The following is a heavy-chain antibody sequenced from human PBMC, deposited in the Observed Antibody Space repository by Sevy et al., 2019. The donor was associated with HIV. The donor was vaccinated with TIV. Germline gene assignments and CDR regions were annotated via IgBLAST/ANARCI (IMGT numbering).Heavy chain of an antibody. CDR3: ARDEMARLVAPGGY. CDR1: GFTFSSYG. Sequence: GGSLRLSCAASGFTFSSYGMHWVRQAPGKGLEWVAVIWYDGSNKYYADSVKGRFTISRDNSKNTLYLQMNSLRAEDTAEYYCARDEMARLVAPGGYWGQGTLVTVSS. D-gene: IGHD6-6*01. V-gene: IGHV3-33*01. J-gene: IGHJ4*02. CDR2: IWYDGSNK.